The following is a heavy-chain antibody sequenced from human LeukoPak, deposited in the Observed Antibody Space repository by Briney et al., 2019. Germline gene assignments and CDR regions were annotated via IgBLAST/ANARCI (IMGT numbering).Heavy chain of an antibody. J-gene: IGHJ5*01. CDR3: ARQALEVATAIGWFDS. CDR2: SYPGDSDT. Sequence: GESLKISCKGSGYSFTSYWIGWVRQMPGKGLEWRGISYPGDSDTSYSPSFQGQVTISADRSISTAYLQWSSLKASDTAMYYCARQALEVATAIGWFDSWGQGTLVTVSS. V-gene: IGHV5-51*01. D-gene: IGHD2-2*02. CDR1: GYSFTSYW.